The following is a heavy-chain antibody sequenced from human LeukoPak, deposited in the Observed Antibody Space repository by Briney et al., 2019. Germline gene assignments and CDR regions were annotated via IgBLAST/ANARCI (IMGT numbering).Heavy chain of an antibody. CDR1: GFTFSSYA. CDR3: ARGTVSVAATGYFQH. D-gene: IGHD2-15*01. Sequence: GGSLRLSCAASGFTFSSYAMHWVRQAPGKGLEWVAVISYDGSNKYYADFVKGRFTVSRDNSKNTLYLQMNSLRAEDTAVYYCARGTVSVAATGYFQHWGQGTLVTVSS. CDR2: ISYDGSNK. J-gene: IGHJ1*01. V-gene: IGHV3-30-3*01.